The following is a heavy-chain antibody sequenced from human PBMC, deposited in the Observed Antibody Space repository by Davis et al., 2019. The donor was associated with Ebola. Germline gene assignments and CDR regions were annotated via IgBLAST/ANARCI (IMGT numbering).Heavy chain of an antibody. CDR2: ISSSSSYI. D-gene: IGHD5-18*01. Sequence: GESLKISCAASGFTFSSYSMNWVRQAPGKGLEWVSSISSSSSYIYYADSVKGRFTISRDNAKNSLYLQMNSLRAEDTAVYYCAKDRVDTANSYYFGMDVWGKGTTVTVSS. J-gene: IGHJ6*04. CDR3: AKDRVDTANSYYFGMDV. CDR1: GFTFSSYS. V-gene: IGHV3-21*01.